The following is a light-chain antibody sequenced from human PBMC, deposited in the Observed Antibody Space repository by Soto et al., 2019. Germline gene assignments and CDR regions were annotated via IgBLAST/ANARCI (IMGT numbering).Light chain of an antibody. Sequence: SYVLTQPPSVSVAPGKTARITCGGNHIGSKSVHWYQQMPGQAPVLVIYYASDRPSGIPERFSGSNSGNTATLTISRVEAGDEADYYCQVWDTSSDPSWVFGGGTKLTVL. CDR2: YAS. CDR3: QVWDTSSDPSWV. CDR1: HIGSKS. V-gene: IGLV3-21*04. J-gene: IGLJ3*02.